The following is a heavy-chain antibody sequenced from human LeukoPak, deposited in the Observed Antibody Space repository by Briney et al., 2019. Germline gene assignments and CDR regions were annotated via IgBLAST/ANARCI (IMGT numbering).Heavy chain of an antibody. CDR3: ARWGHAPHYFDY. J-gene: IGHJ4*02. CDR2: INHSGST. V-gene: IGHV4-59*12. D-gene: IGHD3-16*01. CDR1: GASIRGYY. Sequence: SETLSLTCTVSGASIRGYYWSWIRQPPGKGLEWIGYINHSGSTNYNPSLKSRVTISVDTSKNQFSLQLNSVTPEDAAVYYCARWGHAPHYFDYWGQGTLVTVSS.